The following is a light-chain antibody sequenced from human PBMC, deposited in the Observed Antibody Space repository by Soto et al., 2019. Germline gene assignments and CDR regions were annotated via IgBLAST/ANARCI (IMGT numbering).Light chain of an antibody. CDR1: QSVSNNY. J-gene: IGKJ2*01. V-gene: IGKV3-20*01. CDR2: GAS. CDR3: QQYGSSPLYT. Sequence: EIVLTQSPGTLSLSPGERATLSCRASQSVSNNYLAWYQQKPGQAPRLLIYGASNRATGIPDRLSGSGSGTDFTLTISRLEPEDFAVYYCQQYGSSPLYTFGQGTKLEIK.